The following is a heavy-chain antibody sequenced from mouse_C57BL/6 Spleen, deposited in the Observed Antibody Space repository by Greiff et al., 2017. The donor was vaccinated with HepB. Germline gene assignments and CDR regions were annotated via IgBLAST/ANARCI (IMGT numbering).Heavy chain of an antibody. D-gene: IGHD2-3*01. CDR3: AFIYDGYYDYAMDY. CDR2: IDPSDSET. Sequence: QVQLQQPGAELVRPGSSVKLSCKASGYTFTSYWMHWVKQRPIQGLEWIGNIDPSDSETHYNQKFKDKATLTVDKSSSTAYMQLSSLTSEDSAVYYCAFIYDGYYDYAMDYWGQGTSVTVSS. CDR1: GYTFTSYW. J-gene: IGHJ4*01. V-gene: IGHV1-52*01.